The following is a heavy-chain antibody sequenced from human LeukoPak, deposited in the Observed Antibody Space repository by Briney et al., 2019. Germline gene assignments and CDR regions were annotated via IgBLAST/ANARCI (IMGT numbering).Heavy chain of an antibody. D-gene: IGHD3-10*01. CDR2: IYTSGST. Sequence: SETLSLTCTVSGGSISSYYWSWIRQPAGKGLEWIGRIYTSGSTNYNPSLKSRVTMSVDTSKNQFSLKLSSVTAADTAVYYCARDLYYGSGSPPTMDVWGKGTTVTVSS. V-gene: IGHV4-4*07. J-gene: IGHJ6*03. CDR1: GGSISSYY. CDR3: ARDLYYGSGSPPTMDV.